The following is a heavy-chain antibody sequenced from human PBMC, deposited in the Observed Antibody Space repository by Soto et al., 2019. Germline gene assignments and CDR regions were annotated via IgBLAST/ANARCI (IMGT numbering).Heavy chain of an antibody. D-gene: IGHD6-6*01. Sequence: PSETLSLTCAVYGGSFSGYYWSWIRQPPGKGLEWIGEINHSGSTNYNPSLKSRVTISVDTSKNQFSLKLSSVTAADTAVYYCARVPASIAARPRKYNWFDPWGQGTLVAVSS. CDR3: ARVPASIAARPRKYNWFDP. J-gene: IGHJ5*02. V-gene: IGHV4-34*01. CDR2: INHSGST. CDR1: GGSFSGYY.